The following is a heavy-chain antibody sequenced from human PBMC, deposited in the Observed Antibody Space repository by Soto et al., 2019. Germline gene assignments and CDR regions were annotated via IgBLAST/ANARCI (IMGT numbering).Heavy chain of an antibody. J-gene: IGHJ4*02. CDR1: GFTFSSYG. CDR3: AKDSDTAMVTMVDY. Sequence: PGGSLRLSCAASGFTFSSYGMHWVRQAPGKGLEWVAVISYDGSNKYYADSVKGRFTISRDNSKNTLYLQMNSLRAEDTAVYYCAKDSDTAMVTMVDYWGQGTLVTVSS. CDR2: ISYDGSNK. D-gene: IGHD5-18*01. V-gene: IGHV3-30*18.